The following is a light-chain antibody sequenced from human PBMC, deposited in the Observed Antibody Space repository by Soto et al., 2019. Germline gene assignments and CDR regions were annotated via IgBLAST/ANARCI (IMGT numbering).Light chain of an antibody. CDR2: INSDGSL. Sequence: QPVLTQSPSASASLGASVNLTCTLSSGHSNNASAWHQQQPEKGPRYLMKINSDGSLSRGAGIPDRFSGSSSGAEHYLTISRLQSEDEADYYCQTWGTGIKVFGGGTKLNVL. V-gene: IGLV4-69*01. J-gene: IGLJ3*02. CDR1: SGHSNNA. CDR3: QTWGTGIKV.